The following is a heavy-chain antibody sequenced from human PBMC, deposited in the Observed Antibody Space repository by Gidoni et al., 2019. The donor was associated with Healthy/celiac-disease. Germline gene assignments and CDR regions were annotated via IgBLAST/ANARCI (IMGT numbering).Heavy chain of an antibody. J-gene: IGHJ5*02. CDR2: INHSGST. Sequence: QVQLQQWGAGLLKPSETLSLTCAVYGGSFSGYYWSWIRQPPGKGLEWIGEINHSGSTNYNPSLKSRVTTSVDTSKNQFSLKLSSVTAADTAVYYCARVVGGYRAYNWFDPWGQGTLVTVSS. CDR1: GGSFSGYY. D-gene: IGHD3-16*02. CDR3: ARVVGGYRAYNWFDP. V-gene: IGHV4-34*01.